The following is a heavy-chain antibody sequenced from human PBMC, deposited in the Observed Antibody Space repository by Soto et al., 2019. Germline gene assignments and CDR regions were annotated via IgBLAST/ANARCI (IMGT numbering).Heavy chain of an antibody. J-gene: IGHJ3*02. D-gene: IGHD1-26*01. Sequence: PGGSLRLSCAASGFTFSSYAMSWVRQAPGKGLEWVAAISGSGGSTYYADSVKGRLTISRDTSKNTLYLQMKSLRAEDTAVYYCANDWGRWELLPRIDAFDIWGQGTMVTVSS. CDR1: GFTFSSYA. V-gene: IGHV3-23*01. CDR3: ANDWGRWELLPRIDAFDI. CDR2: ISGSGGST.